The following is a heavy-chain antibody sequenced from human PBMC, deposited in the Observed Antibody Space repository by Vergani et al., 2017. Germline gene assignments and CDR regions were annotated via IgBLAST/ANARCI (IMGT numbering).Heavy chain of an antibody. CDR2: ISGDGGST. CDR1: GFTFDDYA. Sequence: EVQLVESGGGVVQPGGSLRLSCAASGFTFDDYAMPWVRQAPGKGLEWVSLISGDGGSTYYADSVKGRFTISRDNSKNSLYLQMNSLRTEDTALYYCAKDVNWFGESPLDYWGQGTLVTVSS. D-gene: IGHD3-10*01. CDR3: AKDVNWFGESPLDY. V-gene: IGHV3-43*02. J-gene: IGHJ4*02.